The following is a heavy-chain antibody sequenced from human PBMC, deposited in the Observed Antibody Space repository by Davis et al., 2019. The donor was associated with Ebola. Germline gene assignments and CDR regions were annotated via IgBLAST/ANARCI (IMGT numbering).Heavy chain of an antibody. V-gene: IGHV1-69*11. CDR2: IIPILGTA. CDR3: ARDEDYGDYVDYFDY. CDR1: GYTFTGYY. J-gene: IGHJ4*02. D-gene: IGHD4-17*01. Sequence: SVTVSCMASGYTFTGYYMHWARQAPGQGLEWMGRIIPILGTANYAQKFQGRVTITADESTSTAYMELSSLRSEDTAVYYCARDEDYGDYVDYFDYWGQGTLVTVSS.